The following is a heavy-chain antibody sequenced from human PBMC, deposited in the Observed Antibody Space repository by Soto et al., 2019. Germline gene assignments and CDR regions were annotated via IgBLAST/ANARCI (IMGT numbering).Heavy chain of an antibody. Sequence: GGSLRLSCAASGFTFSSYAMHWVRQAPGKGLEWVAVISYDGSNKYYADSVKGRFTISRDNSKNTLYPQMNSLRAEDTAVYYCARGEQLGNYYYYGMDVWGQGTTVTVSS. CDR2: ISYDGSNK. V-gene: IGHV3-30-3*01. D-gene: IGHD6-6*01. J-gene: IGHJ6*02. CDR3: ARGEQLGNYYYYGMDV. CDR1: GFTFSSYA.